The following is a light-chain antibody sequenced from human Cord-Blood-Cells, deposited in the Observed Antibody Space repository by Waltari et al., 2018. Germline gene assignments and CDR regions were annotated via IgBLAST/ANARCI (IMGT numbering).Light chain of an antibody. V-gene: IGLV2-14*01. CDR1: SSDVGGYNY. CDR2: EVS. CDR3: SSYTSSSTYV. J-gene: IGLJ1*01. Sequence: QSALTQPASVSGSPGQSITISCTGTSSDVGGYNYVSWYQQHPGKAPKRMIYEVSNRPSGGSNRCSGSKSGNTASLTISGLQAEDEADYYCSSYTSSSTYVFGSGTKVTVL.